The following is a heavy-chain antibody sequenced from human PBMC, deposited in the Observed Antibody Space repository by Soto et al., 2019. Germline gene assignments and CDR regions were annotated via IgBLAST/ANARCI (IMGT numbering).Heavy chain of an antibody. D-gene: IGHD6-13*01. CDR1: GYTFTSYD. CDR3: ARGSKYSRPSFYYYYMDV. J-gene: IGHJ6*03. V-gene: IGHV1-8*01. Sequence: ASVKVSCKASGYTFTSYDINWVRQATGQGLEWMGWMNPNSGNTGYAQKFQGRVTMTRNTSISTAYMEVSTLTSEDTAVYYCARGSKYSRPSFYYYYMDVWGKGTTVTVSS. CDR2: MNPNSGNT.